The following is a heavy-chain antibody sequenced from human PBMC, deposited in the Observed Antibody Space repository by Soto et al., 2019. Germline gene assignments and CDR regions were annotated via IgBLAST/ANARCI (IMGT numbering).Heavy chain of an antibody. D-gene: IGHD4-4*01. CDR1: GFSFSDYY. J-gene: IGHJ6*03. CDR3: ANLTKNYYHYMDV. Sequence: GGSLRLSCAASGFSFSDYYMSWIRQAPGKGLEWVSLISTSGSSTDYADSVKGRFTISRDNAKNSLSLQMNSLRAEDTAVYYCANLTKNYYHYMDVWGKGTTVTVSS. V-gene: IGHV3-11*01. CDR2: ISTSGSST.